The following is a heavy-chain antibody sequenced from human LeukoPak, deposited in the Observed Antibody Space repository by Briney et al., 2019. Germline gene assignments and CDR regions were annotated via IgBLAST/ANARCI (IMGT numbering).Heavy chain of an antibody. CDR3: ATDRYYDSSGYYNFDY. V-gene: IGHV1-24*01. CDR2: FDPEDGET. J-gene: IGHJ4*02. D-gene: IGHD3-22*01. CDR1: GYTLTELS. Sequence: EASVKVSCKVSGYTLTELSMHWVRQAPGKGLEWMGGFDPEDGETIYAQKFQDRVTMTEDTSTDTAYMELSSLRSEDTAVYYCATDRYYDSSGYYNFDYWGQGTLVTVSS.